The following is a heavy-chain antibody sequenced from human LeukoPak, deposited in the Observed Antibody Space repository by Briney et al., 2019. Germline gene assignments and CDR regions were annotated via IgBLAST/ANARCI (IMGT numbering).Heavy chain of an antibody. V-gene: IGHV4-59*01. Sequence: SETLSLTCTVSGGSISDYYWNWIRQPSGKGLEWIGYIYYSGSTTYNPSLKSRITMSVDTAKNQFSLKLRSVTAADTAVYYCARGDFCSKSNRYLRPMDVWGKGTTVTVSS. CDR3: ARGDFCSKSNRYLRPMDV. CDR2: IYYSGST. J-gene: IGHJ6*03. D-gene: IGHD3-3*01. CDR1: GGSISDYY.